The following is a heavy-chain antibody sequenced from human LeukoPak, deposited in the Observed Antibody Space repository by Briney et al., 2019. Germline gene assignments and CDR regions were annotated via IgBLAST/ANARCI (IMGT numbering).Heavy chain of an antibody. CDR2: ISYDGGNK. D-gene: IGHD7-27*01. CDR3: ARRDNWGSLDY. Sequence: GGSLRLSCAASGFTFSSYAMHWVRQAPGKGLEWVAVISYDGGNKYYADSVKGRFTISRDNSKNTLYLQMNSLRAEDTAVYYCARRDNWGSLDYWGQGTLVTVSS. CDR1: GFTFSSYA. J-gene: IGHJ4*02. V-gene: IGHV3-30*14.